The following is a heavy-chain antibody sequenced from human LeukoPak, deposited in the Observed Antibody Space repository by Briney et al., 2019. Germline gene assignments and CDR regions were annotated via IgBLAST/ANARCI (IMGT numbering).Heavy chain of an antibody. CDR1: GFTFSSYA. J-gene: IGHJ4*02. V-gene: IGHV3-30-3*01. Sequence: GGSLRLSCAASGFTFSSYAMHWVRQAPGKGLEWVAVISYDGSSKYYADSVKGRFTISRDNSKNTLYLQMNSLRAEDTAVYYCARDGTRGWGYYFDYWGQGTLVTVSS. CDR3: ARDGTRGWGYYFDY. CDR2: ISYDGSSK. D-gene: IGHD3-16*01.